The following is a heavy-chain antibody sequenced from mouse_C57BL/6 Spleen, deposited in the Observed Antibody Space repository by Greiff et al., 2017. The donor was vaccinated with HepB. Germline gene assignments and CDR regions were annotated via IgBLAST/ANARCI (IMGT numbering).Heavy chain of an antibody. CDR2: ILPGSGST. CDR3: ARAPNDYGSSYRAMDY. Sequence: VQLQESGAELMKPGASVKLSCKATGYTFTGYWIEWVKQRPGHGLEWIGEILPGSGSTNYNEKFKGKATFTADTSSNTAYMQLSSLTTEDSAIYYCARAPNDYGSSYRAMDYWGQGTSVTVSS. J-gene: IGHJ4*01. D-gene: IGHD1-1*01. V-gene: IGHV1-9*01. CDR1: GYTFTGYW.